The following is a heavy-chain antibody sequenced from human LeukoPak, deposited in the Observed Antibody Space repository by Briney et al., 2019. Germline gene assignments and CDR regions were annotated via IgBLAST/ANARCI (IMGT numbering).Heavy chain of an antibody. Sequence: GGSLRLSCAASGFTFSSYTMSWVRQAPGKGLEWVSAISGSGGSTGYADSVKGRFTISRDNSKNTLYLQMSSLRAEGTAVYHCAKAAYSSGWSAFDYWGQGTLVTVSS. CDR1: GFTFSSYT. CDR3: AKAAYSSGWSAFDY. D-gene: IGHD6-19*01. J-gene: IGHJ4*02. CDR2: ISGSGGST. V-gene: IGHV3-23*01.